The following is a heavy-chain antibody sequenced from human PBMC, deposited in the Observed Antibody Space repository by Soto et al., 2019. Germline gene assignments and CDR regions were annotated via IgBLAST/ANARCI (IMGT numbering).Heavy chain of an antibody. D-gene: IGHD3-16*01. CDR1: GYTFTRYG. J-gene: IGHJ6*02. CDR3: AMVDVYVTPSPQDV. CDR2: INTYNGNT. V-gene: IGHV1-18*01. Sequence: QVQLVQSGAEVKNPGASVKVSCKASGYTFTRYGIGWARQAPGQGLEWMGWINTYNGNTNYAQNVQSRVTLTTDKSTSTADMELRSVRSNDTAIYYCAMVDVYVTPSPQDVWGQGTTVIVSS.